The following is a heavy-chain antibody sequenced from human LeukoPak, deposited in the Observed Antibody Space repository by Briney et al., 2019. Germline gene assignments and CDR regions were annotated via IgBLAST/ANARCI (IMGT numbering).Heavy chain of an antibody. CDR2: IYSSGSS. CDR3: ARGPTRYYFDY. D-gene: IGHD1-1*01. J-gene: IGHJ4*02. CDR1: GGSINSYY. Sequence: PSETLSLTCTVSGGSINSYYWSWIRQPPGKGLEWIGYIYSSGSSNYNPSLKSRVTISVDTSKNQFSLELRSVSAADTAVYYCARGPTRYYFDYWGQGTLVTVSS. V-gene: IGHV4-59*01.